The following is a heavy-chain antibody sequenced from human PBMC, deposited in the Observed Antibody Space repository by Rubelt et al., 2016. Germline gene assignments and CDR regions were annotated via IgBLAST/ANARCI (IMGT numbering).Heavy chain of an antibody. CDR1: GFTFSSYG. Sequence: QVQLVESGGGVVQPGRSLRLSCAASGFTFSSYGMHWVRQAPGKGLEWVAVIWYDGSNKYYADSVKGRFTISRDNSKNTLYLQMNSLRDEETAGYYGARDQSYDSSGYDLYYYYYGMDVWGQGTTVTVSS. J-gene: IGHJ6*02. D-gene: IGHD3-22*01. V-gene: IGHV3-33*01. CDR3: ARDQSYDSSGYDLYYYYYGMDV. CDR2: IWYDGSNK.